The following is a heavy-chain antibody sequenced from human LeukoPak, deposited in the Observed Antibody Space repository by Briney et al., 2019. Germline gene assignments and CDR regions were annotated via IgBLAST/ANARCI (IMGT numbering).Heavy chain of an antibody. Sequence: SETLSLTCTVSGGSISSTSYYWGWIRQPPGKGLEWIGSIFYSGSTYYNPSLNSRVTISVDTSKNQFSLKLSSVTAADTAVYYCATLPSYSSSDIDFWGRGTLVTVSS. V-gene: IGHV4-39*07. D-gene: IGHD6-6*01. CDR2: IFYSGST. J-gene: IGHJ4*02. CDR3: ATLPSYSSSDIDF. CDR1: GGSISSTSYY.